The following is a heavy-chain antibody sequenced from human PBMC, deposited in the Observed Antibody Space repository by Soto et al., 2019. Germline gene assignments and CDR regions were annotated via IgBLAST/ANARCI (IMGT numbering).Heavy chain of an antibody. D-gene: IGHD6-13*01. CDR3: AHRGLAATGTNAFDI. CDR2: IYWDDDK. CDR1: GFSLSTSGVG. J-gene: IGHJ3*02. Sequence: QITLKESGPPLVKPTQTLTLTCTFSGFSLSTSGVGVGWIRQPPGKALEWLALIYWDDDKRYSPSLKTRLTITKDTSKNQVVLTMTNMDPMDTATYYCAHRGLAATGTNAFDIWGRGTMVTVSS. V-gene: IGHV2-5*02.